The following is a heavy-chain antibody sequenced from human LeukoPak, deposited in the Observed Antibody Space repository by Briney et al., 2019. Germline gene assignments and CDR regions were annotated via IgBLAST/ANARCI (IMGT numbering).Heavy chain of an antibody. D-gene: IGHD2-8*01. CDR1: GYTFTGYY. V-gene: IGHV1-2*02. Sequence: ASVKVSCKASGYTFTGYYIHWVRPAPGQGPEWMGWINPNSGDKNYAQNFQGRVTMTRDTSISTAYMELSRLSSDDTAIYYCARDRRGIVLRVFALDYFDYWGQGTLVTVSS. CDR2: INPNSGDK. J-gene: IGHJ4*02. CDR3: ARDRRGIVLRVFALDYFDY.